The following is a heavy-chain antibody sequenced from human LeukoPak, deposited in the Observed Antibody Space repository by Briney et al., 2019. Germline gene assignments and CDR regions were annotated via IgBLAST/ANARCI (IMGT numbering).Heavy chain of an antibody. Sequence: SETLSLTCTVSGGSISSYYWSWIRQPPEKGLEWIGYIYYSGSTSYNPSLKSRVTISVDTSKNQFSLKLSSVTAADTAVYYCAREIRYYYDSSGYYYNHFDYWGQGTLVTVSS. D-gene: IGHD3-22*01. CDR1: GGSISSYY. CDR2: IYYSGST. CDR3: AREIRYYYDSSGYYYNHFDY. J-gene: IGHJ4*02. V-gene: IGHV4-59*01.